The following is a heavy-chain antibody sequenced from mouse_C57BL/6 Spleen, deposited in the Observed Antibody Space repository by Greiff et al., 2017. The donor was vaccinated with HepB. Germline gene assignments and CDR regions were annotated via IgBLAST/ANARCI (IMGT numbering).Heavy chain of an antibody. CDR2: ISSGGSYT. CDR1: GFTFSSYG. CDR3: ARHGEDGNYDY. D-gene: IGHD2-1*01. Sequence: EVMLVESGGDLVKPGGSLKLSCAASGFTFSSYGLSWVRQTPDTRLEWVATISSGGSYTYYPDSVKGRFTISRDNAKNTLYLQMSSLKSEDTAMYYCARHGEDGNYDYWGQGTTLTVSS. J-gene: IGHJ2*01. V-gene: IGHV5-6*02.